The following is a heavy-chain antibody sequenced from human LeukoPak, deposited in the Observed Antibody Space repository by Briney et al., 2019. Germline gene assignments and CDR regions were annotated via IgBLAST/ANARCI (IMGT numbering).Heavy chain of an antibody. D-gene: IGHD3-10*01. CDR1: GFTFSSHA. CDR3: AKEWQQSY. Sequence: PGGSLRLSCPASGFTFSSHAMNWVRQAPGKGLEWVSGISGSGGSTYYADSVKGRFTISRDNSNNTLYLQMNSLRAEDTAVYYCAKEWQQSYWGQGTLVTVSS. CDR2: ISGSGGST. J-gene: IGHJ4*02. V-gene: IGHV3-23*01.